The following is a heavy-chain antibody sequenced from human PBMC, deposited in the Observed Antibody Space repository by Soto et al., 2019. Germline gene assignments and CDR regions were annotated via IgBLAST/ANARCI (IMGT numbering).Heavy chain of an antibody. CDR1: GYTFSSYG. V-gene: IGHV1-18*01. J-gene: IGHJ4*02. D-gene: IGHD3-22*01. Sequence: QVQLVQSGAEVKKPGASVKVSCKASGYTFSSYGISWVRQAPGQGLEWMGWISAYNDNTNYAQKLQGRVTMTTDISTSTAYMELRSLRSDDTAVYYCARDRLNFYYDSSGYLYFGYWGQGTLVTVSS. CDR3: ARDRLNFYYDSSGYLYFGY. CDR2: ISAYNDNT.